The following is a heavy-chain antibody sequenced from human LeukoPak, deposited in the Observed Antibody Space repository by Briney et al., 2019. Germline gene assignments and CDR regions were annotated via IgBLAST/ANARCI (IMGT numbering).Heavy chain of an antibody. CDR1: GGSISSYY. V-gene: IGHV4-4*07. D-gene: IGHD6-19*01. Sequence: PSETLSLTCTVSGGSISSYYWNWIRQPPGKGLEWIGRIYTSGSTNYNPSLKSRVTMSVDTSKNQFSLKLSSVTAADTAVYYCASSSGWYTQFDYWGQGTLVTVSS. J-gene: IGHJ4*02. CDR2: IYTSGST. CDR3: ASSSGWYTQFDY.